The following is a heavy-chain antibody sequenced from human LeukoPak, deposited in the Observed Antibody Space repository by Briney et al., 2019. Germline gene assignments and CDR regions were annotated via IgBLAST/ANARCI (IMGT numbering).Heavy chain of an antibody. CDR3: ARGPHYDFWSGFQNWFDP. CDR1: GGSISSYY. CDR2: IYYSGST. V-gene: IGHV4-59*01. J-gene: IGHJ5*02. D-gene: IGHD3-3*01. Sequence: PSETLSLTCTVSGGSISSYYWSWIRQPPGKGLEWIGYIYYSGSTNYNPSLKSRVTISVDTSKNQFSLKLSSVTAADTAVYYCARGPHYDFWSGFQNWFDPWGQGTLVTVSS.